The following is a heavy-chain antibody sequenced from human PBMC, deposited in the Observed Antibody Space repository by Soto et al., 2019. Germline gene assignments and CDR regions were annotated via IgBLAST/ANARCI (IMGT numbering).Heavy chain of an antibody. CDR1: GYTFTSYA. CDR3: ATGGAYGWFDP. D-gene: IGHD4-17*01. Sequence: QVQLVQSGAEVKKPGASVKVSCKASGYTFTSYAMNWVRQATGQSLEWMGWINAGNGNTKYSQKFQGRVTITRDTSASTAYMELSSLRSEDTAVYYCATGGAYGWFDPWGQGTLVTVSS. J-gene: IGHJ5*02. V-gene: IGHV1-3*01. CDR2: INAGNGNT.